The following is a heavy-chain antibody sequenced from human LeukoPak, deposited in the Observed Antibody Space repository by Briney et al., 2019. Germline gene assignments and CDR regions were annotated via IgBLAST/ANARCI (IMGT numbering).Heavy chain of an antibody. J-gene: IGHJ4*02. V-gene: IGHV4-4*02. CDR1: GGSISSSNW. CDR2: IYHSGST. CDR3: ARDVRNWNYADY. Sequence: TSETLSLTCAVSGGSISSSNWWSWVRQPPGKGLEWIGEIYHSGSTNYNPSLKSRVTISVDTSKNQFSLKLSSVTAADTAVYYCARDVRNWNYADYWGQGTLVTVSS. D-gene: IGHD1-7*01.